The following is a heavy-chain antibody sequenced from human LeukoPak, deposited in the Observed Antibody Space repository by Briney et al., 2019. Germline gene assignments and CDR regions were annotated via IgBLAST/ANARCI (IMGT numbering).Heavy chain of an antibody. Sequence: GGSLRLSCAASGFTFSSYAMSWVRQAPGKGLEWVSAISGSGGSTYYADSVKGRFTISRDNAKNSLYLQMNSLRDEDTAVYSCARGGSGYGDYYYFYAMDVWGQGTTVTVSS. CDR3: ARGGSGYGDYYYFYAMDV. D-gene: IGHD3-22*01. CDR1: GFTFSSYA. V-gene: IGHV3-23*01. CDR2: ISGSGGST. J-gene: IGHJ6*02.